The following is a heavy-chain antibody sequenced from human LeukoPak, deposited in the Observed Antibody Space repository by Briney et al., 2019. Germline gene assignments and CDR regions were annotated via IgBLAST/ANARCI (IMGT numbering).Heavy chain of an antibody. CDR3: ARDDLDYYDSSGYPPDY. V-gene: IGHV3-21*01. Sequence: PGGSLRLSCAASGFTFSSYSMNWVRQAPGKGLEWVSSISSSSSYIYYADSVKGRFTISRDNAKNSLYLQMNSLRAEDTAVYYCARDDLDYYDSSGYPPDYWGQGTLVTVSS. CDR1: GFTFSSYS. D-gene: IGHD3-22*01. CDR2: ISSSSSYI. J-gene: IGHJ4*02.